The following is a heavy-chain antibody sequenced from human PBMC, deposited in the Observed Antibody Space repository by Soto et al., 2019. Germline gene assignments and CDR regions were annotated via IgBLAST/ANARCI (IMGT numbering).Heavy chain of an antibody. Sequence: SETLSLTCTVSGASISGFYWSWIRKSAGKGLEWIGRIYATGTTDYNPSLKSRVMMSVDTSKKQFSLKLRSVTAADTAVYYCVRDGTKTLRAWFDPWGQGISVTVSS. J-gene: IGHJ5*02. CDR3: VRDGTKTLRAWFDP. CDR1: GASISGFY. V-gene: IGHV4-4*07. CDR2: IYATGTT. D-gene: IGHD1-1*01.